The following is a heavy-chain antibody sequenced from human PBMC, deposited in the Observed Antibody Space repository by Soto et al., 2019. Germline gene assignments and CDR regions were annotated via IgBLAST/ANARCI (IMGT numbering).Heavy chain of an antibody. Sequence: QVQLVESGGGLVKPGGSLRLSCTASGFTFSDYYMTWIRQAPGKGLEWLSYISSGGFTIYYADSVKGRFTVSRDNAKNSMYLQMNTLRVEDTSVYYCARDPGIYYGMDVWGQGTTVTVS. J-gene: IGHJ6*02. D-gene: IGHD3-10*01. V-gene: IGHV3-11*01. CDR2: ISSGGFTI. CDR3: ARDPGIYYGMDV. CDR1: GFTFSDYY.